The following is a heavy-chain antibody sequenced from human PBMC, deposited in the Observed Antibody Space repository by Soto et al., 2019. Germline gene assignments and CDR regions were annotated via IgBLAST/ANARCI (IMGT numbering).Heavy chain of an antibody. CDR3: AKIAAAGTGDSPDYYYGMDV. V-gene: IGHV3-30*18. D-gene: IGHD6-13*01. J-gene: IGHJ6*02. CDR1: GFTFSSYG. CDR2: ISYDGSNK. Sequence: ESVGGVVQPGRSLRLSCAASGFTFSSYGMHWVRQAPGKGLEWVAVISYDGSNKYYADSVKGRFTISRDNSKNTLYLQMNSLRAEDTAVYYCAKIAAAGTGDSPDYYYGMDVWGQGTTVTVSS.